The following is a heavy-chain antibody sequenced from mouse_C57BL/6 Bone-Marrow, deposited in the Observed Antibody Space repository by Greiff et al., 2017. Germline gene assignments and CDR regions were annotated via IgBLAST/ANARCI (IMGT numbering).Heavy chain of an antibody. V-gene: IGHV1-80*01. CDR3: VYYYGSSYDYAMDY. D-gene: IGHD1-1*01. CDR2: IYPGDGDT. Sequence: LVESGAELVKPGASVKISCKASGYAFSSYWMNWVKQRPGKGLEWIGQIYPGDGDTNYNGKFKGKATLTADKSSSTAYMQLSSLTSEDSAVYFCVYYYGSSYDYAMDYWGQGTSVTVSS. CDR1: GYAFSSYW. J-gene: IGHJ4*01.